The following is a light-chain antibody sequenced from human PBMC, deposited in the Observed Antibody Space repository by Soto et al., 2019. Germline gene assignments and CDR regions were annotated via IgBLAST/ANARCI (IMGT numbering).Light chain of an antibody. J-gene: IGKJ4*01. CDR1: QGINSY. CDR2: AAS. Sequence: IQLTQSPSSLSASIGDRVTITCRASQGINSYLAWYQPKPGKAPELLIYAASTLHSGVPSRFSGSGSGTDFTLTISSLQPEDFATYYCQQLYGYPLTFGGGPKVEL. V-gene: IGKV1-9*01. CDR3: QQLYGYPLT.